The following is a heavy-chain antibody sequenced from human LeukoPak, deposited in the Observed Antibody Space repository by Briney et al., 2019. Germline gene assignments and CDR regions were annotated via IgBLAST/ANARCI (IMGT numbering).Heavy chain of an antibody. V-gene: IGHV3-23*01. J-gene: IGHJ4*02. Sequence: GGSLRLSCAASGFTFHIYAMSWVRQAPGKGLEWVSAISGSGGSTYYADSVKGRFTISRDNSKNTLYLQMNSLRAEDTAVYYCANSLRIVATINFDYWGQGTLVTVSS. CDR3: ANSLRIVATINFDY. CDR1: GFTFHIYA. CDR2: ISGSGGST. D-gene: IGHD5-12*01.